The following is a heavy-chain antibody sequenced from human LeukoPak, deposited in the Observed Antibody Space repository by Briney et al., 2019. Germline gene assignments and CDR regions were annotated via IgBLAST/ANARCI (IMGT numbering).Heavy chain of an antibody. D-gene: IGHD3-16*01. V-gene: IGHV1-18*01. CDR3: ARADARGIFDY. CDR2: ISAYDGNT. Sequence: ASVKVSCKAPGYTFTSYGISWVRQAPGQGLEWMGWISAYDGNTNYAQKLQGRVTMTTDTSTSTAYMELRSLRSDDTAVYYCARADARGIFDYWGQGTLVTVSS. CDR1: GYTFTSYG. J-gene: IGHJ4*02.